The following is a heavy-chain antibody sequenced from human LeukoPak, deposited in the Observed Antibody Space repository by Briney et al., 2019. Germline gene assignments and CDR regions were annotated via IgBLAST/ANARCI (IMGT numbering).Heavy chain of an antibody. CDR2: IYSSGST. J-gene: IGHJ6*03. D-gene: IGHD6-6*01. CDR3: ARLPSSRYYYMDV. Sequence: SETLSLTCAVYGGSFSGYYWSWIRQPAGKGLEWIGRIYSSGSTKYNPSLKSRVTISVDTSKNHFSLKLSSVTAADTAVYYCARLPSSRYYYMDVWGKGTTVTISS. V-gene: IGHV4-59*10. CDR1: GGSFSGYY.